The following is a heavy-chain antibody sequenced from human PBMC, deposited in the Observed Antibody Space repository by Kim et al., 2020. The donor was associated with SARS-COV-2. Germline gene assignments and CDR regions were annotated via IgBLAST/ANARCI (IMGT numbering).Heavy chain of an antibody. D-gene: IGHD6-19*01. CDR2: ISSSSSYI. J-gene: IGHJ3*02. V-gene: IGHV3-21*01. CDR3: ARIDRSSGWYYAFDI. Sequence: GGSLRLSCAASGFTFSSYSMNWVRQAPGKGLEWVSSISSSSSYIYYADSVKGRFTISRDNAKNSLYLQMNSLRAEDTAVYYCARIDRSSGWYYAFDIWGQGTMVTVSS. CDR1: GFTFSSYS.